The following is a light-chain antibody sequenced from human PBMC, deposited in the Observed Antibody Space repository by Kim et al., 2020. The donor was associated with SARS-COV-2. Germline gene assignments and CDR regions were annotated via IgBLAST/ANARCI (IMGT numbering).Light chain of an antibody. J-gene: IGKJ1*01. CDR2: TAS. CDR3: QQSYSTFWT. CDR1: QSMTSY. V-gene: IGKV1-39*01. Sequence: DIQMTQFPSSLSASVGDRVTITCRASQSMTSYLNWYQQKPGKAPKLLIYTASTLQSGVPSRFSGSASGTDFTLTISSLQPEDFATYYCQQSYSTFWTFGQGTKVDIK.